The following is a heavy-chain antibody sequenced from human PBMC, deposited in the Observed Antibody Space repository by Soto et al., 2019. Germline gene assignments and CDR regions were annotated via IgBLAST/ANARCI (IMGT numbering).Heavy chain of an antibody. J-gene: IGHJ6*02. V-gene: IGHV1-3*01. CDR2: INPGNGDT. Sequence: GASVKVSCKTSGYSFTKYGLHWVRQAPGQRLEWMGWINPGNGDTKYSQKFQGRVTITRDTSATTAYMELSSLRSEDSAVFYCARTDCSSTSCYTYYYYGRDVWGQGTTATVSS. D-gene: IGHD2-2*01. CDR3: ARTDCSSTSCYTYYYYGRDV. CDR1: GYSFTKYG.